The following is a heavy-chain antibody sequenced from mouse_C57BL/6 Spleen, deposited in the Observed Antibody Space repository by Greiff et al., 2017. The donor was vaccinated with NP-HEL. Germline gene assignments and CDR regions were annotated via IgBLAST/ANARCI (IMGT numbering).Heavy chain of an antibody. Sequence: VQLQQPGAELVKPGASVKMSCKASGYTFTSYWITWVKQRPGQGLEWIGDIYPGSGSTNYNEKFKSKATLTVDTSSSTAYMQLSSLTSEDSAVYYCARERTSTVVAHWYFDVWGTGTTVTVSS. J-gene: IGHJ1*03. CDR1: GYTFTSYW. D-gene: IGHD1-1*01. CDR2: IYPGSGST. V-gene: IGHV1-55*01. CDR3: ARERTSTVVAHWYFDV.